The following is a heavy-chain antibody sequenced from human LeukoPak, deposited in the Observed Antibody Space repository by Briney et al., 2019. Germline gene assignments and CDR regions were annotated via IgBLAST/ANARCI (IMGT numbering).Heavy chain of an antibody. CDR3: ARDRRGGIQLWLRSVAFDI. CDR2: MNPNSGNT. CDR1: GYTFTSYD. V-gene: IGHV1-8*01. D-gene: IGHD5-18*01. J-gene: IGHJ3*02. Sequence: ASVKVSCKASGYTFTSYDINWVRQATGQGLEWMGWMNPNSGNTGYAQKFQGRVTMTRDTSTSTVYMELSSLRSEDTAVYYCARDRRGGIQLWLRSVAFDIWGQGTMVTVSS.